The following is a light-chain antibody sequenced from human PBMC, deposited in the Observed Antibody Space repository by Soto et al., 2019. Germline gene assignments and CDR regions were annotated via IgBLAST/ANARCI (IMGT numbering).Light chain of an antibody. CDR1: SSDLGRYNL. CDR2: EGD. V-gene: IGLV2-23*01. CDR3: YSYAGSGTYV. J-gene: IGLJ1*01. Sequence: QSVLTQPASVSGSPGQSITISCTETSSDLGRYNLVSWYQQHPGKVPKLIIYEGDKRPSGISNRFSGSKSGNTASLTISGLQSDDEADYYCYSYAGSGTYVFGTGTKVTVL.